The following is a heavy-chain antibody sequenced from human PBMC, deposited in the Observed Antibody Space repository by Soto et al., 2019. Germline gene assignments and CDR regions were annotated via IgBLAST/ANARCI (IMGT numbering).Heavy chain of an antibody. J-gene: IGHJ4*02. CDR3: ARWNWKQQAFEY. V-gene: IGHV3-13*05. CDR2: IGSAGDP. Sequence: GGSLRLSCAASGFTFSSSDMHWVRQATGKGLEWVSGIGSAGDPYYAGSVKGRFTISRENAKNSLYLQMNSLRAGDTAVYYCARWNWKQQAFEYWGQGTLVTV. D-gene: IGHD1-1*01. CDR1: GFTFSSSD.